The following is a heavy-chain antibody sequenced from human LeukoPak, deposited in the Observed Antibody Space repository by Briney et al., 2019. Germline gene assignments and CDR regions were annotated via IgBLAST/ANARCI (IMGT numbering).Heavy chain of an antibody. D-gene: IGHD1-7*01. Sequence: GASVKVSCKASGYTFTGYYMHWVRQAPGQGLEWMGWINPNSGGTNYAQKFQGRVTMTRDTSISTAYMELSRLRSDDTAVYYCAREDKGNWNSRGFDYWGQGTLVTVSS. J-gene: IGHJ4*02. CDR2: INPNSGGT. V-gene: IGHV1-2*02. CDR1: GYTFTGYY. CDR3: AREDKGNWNSRGFDY.